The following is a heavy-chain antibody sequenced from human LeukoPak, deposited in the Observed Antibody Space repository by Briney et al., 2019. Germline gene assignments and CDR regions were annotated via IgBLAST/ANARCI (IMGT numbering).Heavy chain of an antibody. CDR3: VRDPDPILGVNFDY. CDR1: GFTFSSYS. Sequence: GGSLRLSCAASGFTFSSYSMNWVRQAPGKGLEWVANLNQDGSTKYYVDSVKGRFTISRDNAKNSLYLQMNSLRAEDTAVYYCVRDPDPILGVNFDYWGQGTLVTVTS. D-gene: IGHD1-26*01. CDR2: LNQDGSTK. J-gene: IGHJ4*02. V-gene: IGHV3-7*01.